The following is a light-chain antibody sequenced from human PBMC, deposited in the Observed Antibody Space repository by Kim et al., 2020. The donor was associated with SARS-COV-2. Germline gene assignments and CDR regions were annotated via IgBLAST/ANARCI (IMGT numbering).Light chain of an antibody. CDR2: VEGSGSY. CDR3: ETWHSNTYWV. CDR1: SGHRSYI. V-gene: IGLV4-60*03. J-gene: IGLJ3*02. Sequence: QPVLTQSSSASASLGSSVKLTCTLSSGHRSYIIAWHQQQPGKAPRYLMKVEGSGSYNKGSGVPDRFSGSSSGADRYLTISNLQSEDEADYYCETWHSNTYWVFGGGTKLTVL.